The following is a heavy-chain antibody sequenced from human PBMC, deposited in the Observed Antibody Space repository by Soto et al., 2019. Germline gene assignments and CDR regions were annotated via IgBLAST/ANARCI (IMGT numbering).Heavy chain of an antibody. Sequence: SEPLSLTCTVSDGSISSYDGSWIRQPPGKGLEWIGYIYYSGSTNYNPSLKSRVTISVDTSKNQFSLKLSSVTAADTAVYYCARIPEGQQLAFDYWGQGTLVTVSS. CDR3: ARIPEGQQLAFDY. J-gene: IGHJ4*02. D-gene: IGHD6-13*01. V-gene: IGHV4-59*01. CDR2: IYYSGST. CDR1: DGSISSYD.